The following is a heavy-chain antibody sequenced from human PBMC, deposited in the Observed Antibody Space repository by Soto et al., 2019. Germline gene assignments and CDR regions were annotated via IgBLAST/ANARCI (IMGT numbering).Heavy chain of an antibody. CDR2: IYHTGST. J-gene: IGHJ4*02. CDR1: GDPVSSGSYY. V-gene: IGHV4-31*03. CDR3: AAKLGTTHYFDF. Sequence: QVQLQESGPGLVQPSQTLSLTCSVSGDPVSSGSYYWTWVRQHPVKGLEWIGYIYHTGSTYYNPSLQSRLIMSIDTSKNPFSFLRFSVTAADTAVYFCAAKLGTTHYFDFWGQGSLVAVSS. D-gene: IGHD7-27*01.